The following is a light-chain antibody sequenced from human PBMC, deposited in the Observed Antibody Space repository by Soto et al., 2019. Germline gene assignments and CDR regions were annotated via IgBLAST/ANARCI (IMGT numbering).Light chain of an antibody. Sequence: QSVLTQPPSASGSPGQSVAISCTGTSSDVGGNNYVSWYQQHPGKAPKLMVYEVTKRPSGVPDRFSGSKSGNTASLTVSGLQAEDEADYYCSSYAGSNNVIFGGGTQLTVL. J-gene: IGLJ2*01. CDR1: SSDVGGNNY. CDR3: SSYAGSNNVI. CDR2: EVT. V-gene: IGLV2-8*01.